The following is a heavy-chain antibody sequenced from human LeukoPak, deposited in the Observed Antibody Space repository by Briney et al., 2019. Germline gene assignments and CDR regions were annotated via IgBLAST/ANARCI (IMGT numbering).Heavy chain of an antibody. D-gene: IGHD3-3*01. J-gene: IGHJ4*02. V-gene: IGHV4-34*01. CDR1: GGSFSGYY. CDR2: INHSGST. CDR3: ARRHYDFWSGYYDY. Sequence: PSETLSLTCAVYGGSFSGYYWSWIRQPPGKGLEWIGEINHSGSTNYNPSLKSRVTISVDTSKNQFTLKLSSVTAADTAVYYCARRHYDFWSGYYDYWGQGTLVTVSS.